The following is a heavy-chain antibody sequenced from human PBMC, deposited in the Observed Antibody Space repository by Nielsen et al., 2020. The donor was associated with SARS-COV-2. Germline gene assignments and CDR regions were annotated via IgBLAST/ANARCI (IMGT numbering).Heavy chain of an antibody. V-gene: IGHV1-18*04. D-gene: IGHD4/OR15-4a*01. CDR3: ARALTGRYYYYMDV. Sequence: ASVKVSCKASGYTFTNFDISWVRQAPGQGLEWMGWISAYNGNTIYVQKIQDRVTMTRDTSTSTAYMELRSLTSDDTAVYYCARALTGRYYYYMDVWGKGTTVTVSS. J-gene: IGHJ6*03. CDR1: GYTFTNFD. CDR2: ISAYNGNT.